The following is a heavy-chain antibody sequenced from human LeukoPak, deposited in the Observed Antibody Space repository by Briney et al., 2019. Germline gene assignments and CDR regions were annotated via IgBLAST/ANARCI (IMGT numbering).Heavy chain of an antibody. CDR3: ARSRIPIFGVAISGPPDFDY. J-gene: IGHJ4*02. V-gene: IGHV1-2*02. CDR2: VNPNSGGT. CDR1: GHTFTDYY. Sequence: ASVKVSCKASGHTFTDYYMHWVRQAPGHRLEWLGWVNPNSGGTNYAQTFRGRLTMTGDASISTAYMEMGRLKSDDTAMYYCARSRIPIFGVAISGPPDFDYWGQGTLVTVSS. D-gene: IGHD3-3*01.